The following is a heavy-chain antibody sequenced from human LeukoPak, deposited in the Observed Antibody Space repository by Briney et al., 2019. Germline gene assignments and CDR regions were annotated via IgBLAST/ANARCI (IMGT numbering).Heavy chain of an antibody. CDR2: IYYSGST. Sequence: PSETLSLTCTVSGGSISSYYWSWIRQPPGKGLEWIGYIYYSGSTNYNPSLKSRVTISVDASKNQFSLKLSSVTAADTAVYYCARDGDDYGDYGLDYWGQGTLVTVSS. J-gene: IGHJ4*02. D-gene: IGHD4-17*01. CDR1: GGSISSYY. CDR3: ARDGDDYGDYGLDY. V-gene: IGHV4-59*01.